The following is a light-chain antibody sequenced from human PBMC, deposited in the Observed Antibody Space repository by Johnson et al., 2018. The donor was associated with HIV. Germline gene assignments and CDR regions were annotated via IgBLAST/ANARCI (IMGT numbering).Light chain of an antibody. CDR1: SSNIGKNY. J-gene: IGLJ1*01. CDR2: ENN. CDR3: GTRYSSLSAGGV. V-gene: IGLV1-51*02. Sequence: QSVLTQPPSVSAAPGQKVTISCSGSSSNIGKNYVSWYQQLPGTAPKVLIYENNKRPSGIPDRFPGSKSGASATLGITGLQTGDGADYYCGTRYSSLSAGGVFGTGTKVTVL.